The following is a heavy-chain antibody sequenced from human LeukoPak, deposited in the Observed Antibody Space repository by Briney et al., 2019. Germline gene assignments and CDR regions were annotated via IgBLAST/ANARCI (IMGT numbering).Heavy chain of an antibody. CDR1: GGTFSSYA. D-gene: IGHD3-3*01. Sequence: GASVKVSCKASGGTFSSYAISWVRQAPGQGLEWMGRIIPIFGTANYAQKFQGRVTMTEDTSTDTAYMELSSLRSEDTAVYYCATTPRVLRFLEWLFAFDYWGQGTLVTVSS. V-gene: IGHV1-69*06. CDR3: ATTPRVLRFLEWLFAFDY. CDR2: IIPIFGTA. J-gene: IGHJ4*02.